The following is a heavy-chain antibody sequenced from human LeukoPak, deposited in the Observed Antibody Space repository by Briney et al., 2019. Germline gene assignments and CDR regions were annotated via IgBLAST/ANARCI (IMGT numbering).Heavy chain of an antibody. CDR3: AREGRRLRFRYFDL. V-gene: IGHV3-21*01. D-gene: IGHD5-12*01. CDR1: GFTFSSYS. Sequence: GVSLRLSCAASGFTFSSYSMNWVRQAPGKGLEWVSSISSSSSYIYYADSVKGRFTISRDDAKNSLYLQMNSLRAEDTAVYYCAREGRRLRFRYFDLWGRGTLVTVSS. CDR2: ISSSSSYI. J-gene: IGHJ2*01.